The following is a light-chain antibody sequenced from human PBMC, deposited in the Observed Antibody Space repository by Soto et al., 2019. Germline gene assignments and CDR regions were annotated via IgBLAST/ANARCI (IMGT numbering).Light chain of an antibody. J-gene: IGKJ5*01. CDR2: GAF. V-gene: IGKV3-11*01. Sequence: EIVLPQSPATLSLSPGESSTLSCRASQSVTTYLAWYQQKPGQPPRLLIYGAFNRAAGIPARFSGSGSGTDFTLTISSLEPEDSAVYYCQQRNIWPPVTFGHGKRLEIK. CDR1: QSVTTY. CDR3: QQRNIWPPVT.